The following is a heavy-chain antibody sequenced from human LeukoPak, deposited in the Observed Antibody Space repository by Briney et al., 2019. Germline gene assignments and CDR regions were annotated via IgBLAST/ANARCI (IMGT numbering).Heavy chain of an antibody. V-gene: IGHV3-30*03. J-gene: IGHJ4*02. CDR2: ISYDESNK. Sequence: GGSLRLSCAASGFTFSTYGMHWVRQAPGKGLEWVAVISYDESNKYYAHSVKGRFTIARDNSKNTLYLQMNSLRTEDTAVYYCARWNWNDHHFDYWGQGTLVTVSS. CDR1: GFTFSTYG. CDR3: ARWNWNDHHFDY. D-gene: IGHD1-1*01.